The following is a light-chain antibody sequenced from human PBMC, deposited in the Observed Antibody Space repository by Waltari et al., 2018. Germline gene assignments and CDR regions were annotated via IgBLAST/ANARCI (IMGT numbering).Light chain of an antibody. CDR1: SSDVGGYNY. CDR3: SSYAGSNTVV. V-gene: IGLV2-8*01. CDR2: EVS. Sequence: QSALTQPPSASGSPGQLVTISCTGTSSDVGGYNYVSWYQQYPGKAPKLMFYEVSKRPSGVPERFSGSKSGNTASLTVSGLQGDDEADYYCSSYAGSNTVVFGGGTKLTVL. J-gene: IGLJ2*01.